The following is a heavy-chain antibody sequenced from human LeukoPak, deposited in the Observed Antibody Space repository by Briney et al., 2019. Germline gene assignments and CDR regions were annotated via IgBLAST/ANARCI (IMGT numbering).Heavy chain of an antibody. CDR3: ARDYYLDY. CDR1: GFTFSSYE. CDR2: ISSGGSTI. J-gene: IGHJ4*02. V-gene: IGHV3-48*03. Sequence: GGSLRLSCAASGFTFSSYEMNWVRQAPGKGLEWLSYISSGGSTIYYADSVKGRYTISRDNAKNSLFLQMNSLRAEDTAVYYCARDYYLDYWGQGTLVTVSS.